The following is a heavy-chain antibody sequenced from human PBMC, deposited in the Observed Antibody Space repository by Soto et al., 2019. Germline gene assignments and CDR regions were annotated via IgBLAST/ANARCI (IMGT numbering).Heavy chain of an antibody. V-gene: IGHV1-2*04. CDR3: ARDGYSSGWYGYYYYYYYMDV. D-gene: IGHD6-19*01. Sequence: ASVKVSCKASGYTFTGNSMHWVRQAPGQGLEWMGWINPNNGNTNYAQKFQGWVTITRDTSASTAYMELSRLRSEDTAVYYCARDGYSSGWYGYYYYYYYMDVWGKGTTVTVSS. CDR1: GYTFTGNS. J-gene: IGHJ6*03. CDR2: INPNNGNT.